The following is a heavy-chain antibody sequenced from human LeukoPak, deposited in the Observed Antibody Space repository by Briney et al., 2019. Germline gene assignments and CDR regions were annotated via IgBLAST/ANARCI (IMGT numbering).Heavy chain of an antibody. Sequence: GGSLRLSCAASGFTFSSYGMHWVRQAPGKGLEWVAFIRYDGSNIHYADSVKGRFTISRDNAKNSLYLQMNSLRAEDTAVYYCARTGGFSKYYFDYWGQGTLVTVSS. D-gene: IGHD3-16*01. CDR1: GFTFSSYG. J-gene: IGHJ4*02. CDR3: ARTGGFSKYYFDY. V-gene: IGHV3-30*02. CDR2: IRYDGSNI.